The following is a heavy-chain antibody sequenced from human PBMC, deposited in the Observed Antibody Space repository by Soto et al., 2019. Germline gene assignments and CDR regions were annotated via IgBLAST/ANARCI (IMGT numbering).Heavy chain of an antibody. J-gene: IGHJ6*02. CDR1: GFTFSSYW. V-gene: IGHV3-74*01. CDR2: INSDGSST. D-gene: IGHD3-3*01. Sequence: PGGSLRLSCAASGFTFSSYWMHWVRQAPGKGLVWVSRINSDGSSTSYADSVKGRFTISRDNAKNTLYLQMNSLRAEDTAVYYSARDGTYDFLASYYYSGMDVWGQGTTVTVSS. CDR3: ARDGTYDFLASYYYSGMDV.